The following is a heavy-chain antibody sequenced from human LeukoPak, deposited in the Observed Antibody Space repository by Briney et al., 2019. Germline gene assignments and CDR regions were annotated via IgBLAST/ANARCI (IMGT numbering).Heavy chain of an antibody. V-gene: IGHV3-30*03. CDR3: ARDWGDLLAFGP. J-gene: IGHJ5*02. D-gene: IGHD3-3*01. CDR1: GFTFNAYA. Sequence: PGGSLRLSCAASGFTFNAYAMHWVRQSPGKGLEWVAVVSYDGSNTNYADSVRGRFTVSRDNSKNTVYLELKSLTTDDTAAYYCARDWGDLLAFGPWGQGTLVIVSS. CDR2: VSYDGSNT.